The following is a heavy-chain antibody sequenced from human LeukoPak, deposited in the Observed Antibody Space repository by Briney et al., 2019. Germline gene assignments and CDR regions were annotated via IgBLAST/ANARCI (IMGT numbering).Heavy chain of an antibody. Sequence: PSETLSLTCTVSGGSISSYYWSWIRQPPGKGLEWIGYIYYSGSTSYNPSLKSRVTISVDTSKNQFSLKLSSVTAADTAVYYCARGSEGEDYYYYYMDVWGKGTTVTVSS. CDR2: IYYSGST. CDR3: ARGSEGEDYYYYYMDV. V-gene: IGHV4-59*01. J-gene: IGHJ6*03. CDR1: GGSISSYY. D-gene: IGHD3-10*01.